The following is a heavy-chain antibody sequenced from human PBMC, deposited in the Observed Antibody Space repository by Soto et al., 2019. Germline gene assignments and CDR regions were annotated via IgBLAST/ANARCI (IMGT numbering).Heavy chain of an antibody. J-gene: IGHJ5*02. V-gene: IGHV1-18*04. CDR2: ISAYNGYT. Sequence: QVQLVQSGAEVKKPGASVKVSCKASGYTFTSHSIIWVRRAPGEGLEWVGWISAYNGYTNSAENFQGRITMTTDASTNTASMELRSLRSDATAVYYCARVGYYYGSGSSVFAPWGQGTLVTVSS. D-gene: IGHD3-10*01. CDR3: ARVGYYYGSGSSVFAP. CDR1: GYTFTSHS.